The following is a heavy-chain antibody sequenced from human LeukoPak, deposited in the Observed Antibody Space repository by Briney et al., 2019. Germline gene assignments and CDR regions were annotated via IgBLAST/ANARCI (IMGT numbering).Heavy chain of an antibody. J-gene: IGHJ4*02. Sequence: GGSPRLSCAASGFTFSSYSMNWVRQAPGKGLEWVSYISSSSSTIYYADSVKGRFTISRDNAKNSLYLQMNSLRAEDTAVYYCARDMYGDYGENYFDYWGQGTLVTVSS. CDR2: ISSSSSTI. D-gene: IGHD4-17*01. CDR1: GFTFSSYS. V-gene: IGHV3-48*01. CDR3: ARDMYGDYGENYFDY.